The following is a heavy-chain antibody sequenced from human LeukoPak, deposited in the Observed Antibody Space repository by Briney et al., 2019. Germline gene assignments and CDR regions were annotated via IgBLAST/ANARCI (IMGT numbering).Heavy chain of an antibody. J-gene: IGHJ5*02. Sequence: PSETLSLTCTVSGGSISSGSYYWSWIRQPAGKGLEWIGRIYTSGSTNHNPSLKSRVTISVDTSKNQFSLKLSSVTAADTAVYYCARDGGYYDSSGYYGNWFDPWGQGTLVTVSS. CDR3: ARDGGYYDSSGYYGNWFDP. D-gene: IGHD3-22*01. CDR2: IYTSGST. CDR1: GGSISSGSYY. V-gene: IGHV4-61*02.